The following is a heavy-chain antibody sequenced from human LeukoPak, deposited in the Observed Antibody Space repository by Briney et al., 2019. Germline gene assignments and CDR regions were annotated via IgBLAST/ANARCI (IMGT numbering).Heavy chain of an antibody. V-gene: IGHV3-66*01. D-gene: IGHD6-25*01. CDR1: GFTVSSNY. J-gene: IGHJ5*02. Sequence: GGSLRLSCAASGFTVSSNYMSWVRQAPGKGLEWVSVIYSGGSTYYADSVKGRFTISRDNSKNTLYLQMNSLRAEDTAVYYCAKDWSSVTNWFDPWGQGTLVTVSS. CDR3: AKDWSSVTNWFDP. CDR2: IYSGGST.